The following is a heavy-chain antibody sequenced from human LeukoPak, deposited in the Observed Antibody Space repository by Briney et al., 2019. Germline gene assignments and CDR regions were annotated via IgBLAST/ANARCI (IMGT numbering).Heavy chain of an antibody. Sequence: GRSLRLSCAASGFTLSTYSMNWVRQAPGKGLECVSSLGSTHTPYTESVKGRFTISRDNAKNSVYLQLNSLTIEDTAVYYCARDHYDYFGHRYFDLWGRGTLVTVSS. CDR2: LGSTHT. J-gene: IGHJ2*01. V-gene: IGHV3-21*01. CDR1: GFTLSTYS. D-gene: IGHD3-16*01. CDR3: ARDHYDYFGHRYFDL.